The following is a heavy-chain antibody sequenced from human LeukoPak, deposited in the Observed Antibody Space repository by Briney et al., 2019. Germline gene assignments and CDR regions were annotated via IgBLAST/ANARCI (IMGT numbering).Heavy chain of an antibody. J-gene: IGHJ4*02. D-gene: IGHD3-3*01. V-gene: IGHV1-2*02. CDR3: ARASITIFGVVLNFDY. Sequence: GASVKVSCKASGYTFTGYYMHWVRQAPGQGLEWMGWINPNSGGTNYAQKFQGRVTMTRDTSISTAYMELRSLRSGDTAVYYCARASITIFGVVLNFDYWGQGTLVTVSS. CDR1: GYTFTGYY. CDR2: INPNSGGT.